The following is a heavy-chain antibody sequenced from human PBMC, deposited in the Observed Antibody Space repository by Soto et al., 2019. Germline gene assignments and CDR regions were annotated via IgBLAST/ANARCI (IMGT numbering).Heavy chain of an antibody. Sequence: QVQLQESGPGLVKPSGTLSLTCAVSGGSISSSSSNWWSWVRQPPGKGLEWIGEIYHSGTTRYNPSLKSRVTVLVDNPKSQFSLQLSSVTAADTAVYYCAKFGGDWAWGQGTLVTVSS. CDR3: AKFGGDWA. CDR2: IYHSGTT. V-gene: IGHV4-4*02. D-gene: IGHD2-21*02. CDR1: GGSISSSSSNW. J-gene: IGHJ4*02.